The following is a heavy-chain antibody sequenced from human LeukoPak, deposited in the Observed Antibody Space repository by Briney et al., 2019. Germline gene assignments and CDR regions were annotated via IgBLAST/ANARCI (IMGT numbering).Heavy chain of an antibody. CDR2: ISSSSSYI. D-gene: IGHD3-3*01. CDR3: AREADTYYDFWSGYYVPDY. J-gene: IGHJ4*02. Sequence: GGSLRLSCAASGFTFSSYSMNWVRQAPGKGLEWVSSISSSSSYIYYAASVKGRFTISRDNAKNSLYLQMNSLRAEDTAVYYCAREADTYYDFWSGYYVPDYWGQGTLVTVSS. CDR1: GFTFSSYS. V-gene: IGHV3-21*01.